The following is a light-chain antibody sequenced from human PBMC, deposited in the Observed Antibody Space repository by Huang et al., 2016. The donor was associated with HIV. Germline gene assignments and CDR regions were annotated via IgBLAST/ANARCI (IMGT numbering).Light chain of an antibody. CDR2: DAS. CDR1: QSVSTC. Sequence: EIVLTQFPATLSLSPGGRATLSCRASQSVSTCLAWYQQKPGQAPRLLIYDASKRTTGFPARFRGSGSGTDFTLTISSLEPEEFAVYYCQQCNNWPFTFGPGTKVDIK. CDR3: QQCNNWPFT. J-gene: IGKJ3*01. V-gene: IGKV3-11*01.